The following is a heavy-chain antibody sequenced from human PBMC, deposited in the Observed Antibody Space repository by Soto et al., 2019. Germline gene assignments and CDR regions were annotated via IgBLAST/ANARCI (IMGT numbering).Heavy chain of an antibody. V-gene: IGHV3-7*01. Sequence: GGSLRLSCAASGFTFSSYWMSWVRQAPGKGLEWVANIKQDGREKYYVDSVKGRFTISRDNAKNSLYLQMNSLRAEDTAVYYCARDLVVPAAIKTGYNWFDPWGQGTLVTVSS. J-gene: IGHJ5*02. CDR3: ARDLVVPAAIKTGYNWFDP. CDR1: GFTFSSYW. CDR2: IKQDGREK. D-gene: IGHD2-2*01.